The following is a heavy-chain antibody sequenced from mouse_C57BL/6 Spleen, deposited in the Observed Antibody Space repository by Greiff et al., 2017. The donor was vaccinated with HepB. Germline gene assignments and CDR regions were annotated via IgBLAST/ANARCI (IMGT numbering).Heavy chain of an antibody. CDR3: ARGDNYDYDDWYFDV. Sequence: VQLQQSGAELVKPGASVKLSCKASGYTFTSYWMHWVKQRPGRGLEWIGRIDPNSGGTKYNEEFKSKATLTVDKPSSTAYMQLSSLTSEDSAVYYCARGDNYDYDDWYFDVWGTGTTVTVSS. CDR2: IDPNSGGT. CDR1: GYTFTSYW. V-gene: IGHV1-72*01. D-gene: IGHD2-4*01. J-gene: IGHJ1*03.